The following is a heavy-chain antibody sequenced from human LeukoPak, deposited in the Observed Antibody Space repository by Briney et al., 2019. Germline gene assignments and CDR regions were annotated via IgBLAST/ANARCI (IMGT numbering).Heavy chain of an antibody. CDR3: VGSPTYYYMDV. J-gene: IGHJ6*03. CDR2: ISHDGGNA. Sequence: GGSLRLSCAASGSTFRNHAIHWVRQAPGKGLEWVTVISHDGGNAYYRDSVKGRFPISRDNSKNNVLLQMNSLSPDDTAVYYCVGSPTYYYMDVWGKGTTVTVSS. CDR1: GSTFRNHA. D-gene: IGHD3-10*01. V-gene: IGHV3-30*04.